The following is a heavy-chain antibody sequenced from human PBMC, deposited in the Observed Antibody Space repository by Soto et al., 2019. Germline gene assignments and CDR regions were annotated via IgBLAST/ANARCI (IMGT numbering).Heavy chain of an antibody. J-gene: IGHJ4*02. CDR2: IIGAGAP. V-gene: IGHV3-23*01. CDR1: GFTFSIYA. D-gene: IGHD1-26*01. CDR3: AKDVTPDSRWDIDY. Sequence: EVQLLEAGGGLVQPGGSLRLSCAASGFTFSIYAMNWVRQATGKGLEWVAGIIGAGAPYYADPVKGRFTISRDNSKNTLYLQINSLRDEDTALYFCAKDVTPDSRWDIDYWGQGTLVTVSS.